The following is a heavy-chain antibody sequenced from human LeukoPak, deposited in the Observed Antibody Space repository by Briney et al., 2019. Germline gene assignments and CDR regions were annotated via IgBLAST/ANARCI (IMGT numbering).Heavy chain of an antibody. CDR3: ASISRYYDSRGPPGHFDY. Sequence: ASVKVSCKASGYTFTSYYMHWVRQAPGQGLEWMGIINPSGGSTSYAQKFQGRVTMTRDTSTSTVYMELSSLRSEDTAVYYCASISRYYDSRGPPGHFDYWGQGTLVTVSS. D-gene: IGHD3-22*01. CDR2: INPSGGST. J-gene: IGHJ4*02. V-gene: IGHV1-46*03. CDR1: GYTFTSYY.